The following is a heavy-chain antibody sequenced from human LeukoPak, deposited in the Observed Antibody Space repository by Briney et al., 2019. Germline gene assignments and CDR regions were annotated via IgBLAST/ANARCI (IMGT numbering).Heavy chain of an antibody. CDR1: GGSISSSSYY. CDR2: IYYSGST. Sequence: KPSETLSLTCTVSGGSISSSSYYWGWIRQPPGKWLEWIGSIYYSGSTYYNPSLKSRVTISVDTSKNQFSLKLSSVTAADTAVYYCARHGQTYGLGSYYNPWGQGTLVTVSS. D-gene: IGHD3-10*01. J-gene: IGHJ5*02. V-gene: IGHV4-39*01. CDR3: ARHGQTYGLGSYYNP.